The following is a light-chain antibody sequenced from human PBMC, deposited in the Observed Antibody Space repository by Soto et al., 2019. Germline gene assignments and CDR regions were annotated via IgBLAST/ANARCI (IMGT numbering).Light chain of an antibody. J-gene: IGKJ4*01. CDR1: QSVSNRY. CDR3: QQYGNVPLT. CDR2: RVS. Sequence: EIVMTQSPATLSVSPGEGATLSCRASQSVSNRYFAWYQQKPGQAPRLLIYRVSSRATGIPDRFSGSGSGTDFTLTISRLEPEDFAVYYCQQYGNVPLTFGGGTKVEIK. V-gene: IGKV3-20*01.